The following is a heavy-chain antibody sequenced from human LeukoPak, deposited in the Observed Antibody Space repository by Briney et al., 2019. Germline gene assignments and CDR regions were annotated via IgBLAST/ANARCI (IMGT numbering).Heavy chain of an antibody. CDR2: IYDSGST. V-gene: IGHV4-59*01. CDR1: GGSIISDY. J-gene: IGHJ4*02. D-gene: IGHD3-22*01. CDR3: ARQSISGSSLSYFDY. Sequence: SETLSLTCTVSGGSIISDYWSWIRQPPGKGLEWIGYIYDSGSTNYNPSLKSRLTISVDTSKNQCSLKLSSVTAADTAVYYCARQSISGSSLSYFDYWGQGTLVNVSS.